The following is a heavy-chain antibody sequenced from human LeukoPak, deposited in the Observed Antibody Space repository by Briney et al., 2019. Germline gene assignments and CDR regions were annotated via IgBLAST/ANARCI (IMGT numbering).Heavy chain of an antibody. V-gene: IGHV3-23*01. CDR3: AKEIYDSSGYYWDY. J-gene: IGHJ4*02. Sequence: GGSLRLSCAASKFTFTNYAMTWVRQAPGKGLEWVSTITDAGDATYYADSVKGRFTISRDNSKNTLYLQMNSLRAEDTAVYYCAKEIYDSSGYYWDYWGQGTLVTVSS. CDR2: ITDAGDAT. D-gene: IGHD3-22*01. CDR1: KFTFTNYA.